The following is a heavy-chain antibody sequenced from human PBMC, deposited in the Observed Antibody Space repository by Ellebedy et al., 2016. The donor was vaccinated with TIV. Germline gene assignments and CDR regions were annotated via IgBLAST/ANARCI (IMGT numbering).Heavy chain of an antibody. CDR2: IYPGDSET. CDR3: ARHTGGLLWSWFDP. Sequence: GESLKISCKGSGDSFTNYWIGWVRQMPGKGLEWMGVIYPGDSETRYGPSFQGQVTISADKSITTAYLQWSSLKPSDTAMFYCARHTGGLLWSWFDPWGQGTLVTVSS. CDR1: GDSFTNYW. J-gene: IGHJ5*02. V-gene: IGHV5-51*01. D-gene: IGHD2-15*01.